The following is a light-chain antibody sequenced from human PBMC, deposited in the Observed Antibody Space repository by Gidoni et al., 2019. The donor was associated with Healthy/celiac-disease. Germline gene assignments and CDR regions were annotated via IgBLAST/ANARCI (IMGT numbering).Light chain of an antibody. V-gene: IGKV1-9*01. CDR1: QGISSD. Sequence: DIQLTQSPSFLSASVGDRVTITCRASQGISSDLAWYQQKPGKAPKLLIYAASTLQSGVPSRFSGSGSGTEFTLTISSLQPEDFATYYCQQLNSYLPVFXXXTKVEIK. CDR3: QQLNSYLPV. CDR2: AAS. J-gene: IGKJ4*01.